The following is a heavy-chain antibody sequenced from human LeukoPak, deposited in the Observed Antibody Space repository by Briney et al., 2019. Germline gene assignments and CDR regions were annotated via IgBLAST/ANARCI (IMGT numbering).Heavy chain of an antibody. D-gene: IGHD2-21*02. J-gene: IGHJ4*02. CDR1: GYTFTGYY. V-gene: IGHV1-2*02. CDR3: ARVYCGGDCYFDY. Sequence: ASVKVSCKASGYTFTGYYMHWVRQAPGQGLEWMGWINPNSGGTNYAQKFQDRVTMTRDTSISTAYMELNRLRSDDTAVYYCARVYCGGDCYFDYWGQGTLVTVSS. CDR2: INPNSGGT.